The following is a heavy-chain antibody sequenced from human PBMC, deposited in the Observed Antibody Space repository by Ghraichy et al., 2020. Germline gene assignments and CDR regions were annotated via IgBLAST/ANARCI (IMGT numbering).Heavy chain of an antibody. J-gene: IGHJ1*01. CDR2: ISGSGDST. CDR3: AWGSR. CDR1: GFIFSSYV. Sequence: GGSLRLSCAASGFIFSSYVMSWVRQAPGKGLEWVSTISGSGDSTYYADSVKGRFTISRDNSKNTLDLQMNSLRAEDTAVYYCAWGSRWGRGTLVTVSS. D-gene: IGHD3-16*01. V-gene: IGHV3-23*01.